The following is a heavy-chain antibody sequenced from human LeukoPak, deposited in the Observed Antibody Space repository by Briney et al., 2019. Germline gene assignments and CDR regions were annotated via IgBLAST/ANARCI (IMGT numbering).Heavy chain of an antibody. D-gene: IGHD5-18*01. Sequence: SETLSLTCTVSGDSVSSGSYYWSWIRQPPGKGLEWIGYIYYSGSTNYNPSLKSRVTISVDTSKNQFSLKLSSVTAADTAVYYCARGTRGYSYGYVAYWGQGTLVTVSS. CDR1: GDSVSSGSYY. V-gene: IGHV4-61*01. CDR2: IYYSGST. J-gene: IGHJ4*02. CDR3: ARGTRGYSYGYVAY.